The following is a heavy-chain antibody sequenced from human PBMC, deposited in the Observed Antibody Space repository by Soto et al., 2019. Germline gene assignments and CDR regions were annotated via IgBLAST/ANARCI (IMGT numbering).Heavy chain of an antibody. CDR1: GYTFTSYA. CDR3: ARLETGRVVTRPNWLGP. Sequence: QVQLVQSGAEVKKPGASVKVSCKASGYTFTSYAMHWVRQAPGQRLEWMGWINAGNGNTKYSQKLQGRVTITRDTPASTPYMELSSLKSEDTAVYYCARLETGRVVTRPNWLGPWGQGTLVTVSS. V-gene: IGHV1-3*01. CDR2: INAGNGNT. J-gene: IGHJ5*02. D-gene: IGHD2-21*02.